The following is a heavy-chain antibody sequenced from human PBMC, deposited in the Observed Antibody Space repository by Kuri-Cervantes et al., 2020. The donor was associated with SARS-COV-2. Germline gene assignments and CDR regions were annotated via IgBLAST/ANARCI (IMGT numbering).Heavy chain of an antibody. CDR2: FDPEDGET. CDR3: ATYPANWGKGGAFDI. J-gene: IGHJ3*02. Sequence: ASVKVSCKVSGYTLTELSMHWVRQAPGKGLEWMGGFDPEDGETIYAQKFQGRVTMTEDTSTDTAYMELSSLRSEDTAVCYCATYPANWGKGGAFDIWGQGTMVTVSS. CDR1: GYTLTELS. V-gene: IGHV1-24*01. D-gene: IGHD7-27*01.